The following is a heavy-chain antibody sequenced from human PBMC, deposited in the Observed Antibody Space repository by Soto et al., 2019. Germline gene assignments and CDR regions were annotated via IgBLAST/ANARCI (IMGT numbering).Heavy chain of an antibody. Sequence: EGQLVESGGGLDKPGGSLRLSCAASGFSFSDYGMNWVRQAPGKGLEWISAISSSLVHTYYSASVNVRFTISIDDAKNSLLLQTESLRDDDTGVYLCARGEEISGMDVWGQGTTVTVSS. CDR1: GFSFSDYG. J-gene: IGHJ6*02. CDR2: ISSSLVHT. CDR3: ARGEEISGMDV. V-gene: IGHV3-21*02. D-gene: IGHD6-19*01.